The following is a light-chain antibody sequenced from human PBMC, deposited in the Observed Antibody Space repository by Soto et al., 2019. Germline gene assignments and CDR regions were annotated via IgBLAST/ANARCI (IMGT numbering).Light chain of an antibody. CDR2: KAS. V-gene: IGKV1-5*03. J-gene: IGKJ1*01. CDR1: QSISGW. CDR3: HQYDSYWT. Sequence: DIQMTQSPSTLSASVGARVTITCRASQSISGWLAWYQQKPGKAPKLLIYKASTLESGVPSRFSGSGSGTEFTLTISRLQPDDFATYYCHQYDSYWTFGQGTKVDIK.